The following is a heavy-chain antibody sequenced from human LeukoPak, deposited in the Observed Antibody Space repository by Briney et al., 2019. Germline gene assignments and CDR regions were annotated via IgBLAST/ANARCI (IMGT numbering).Heavy chain of an antibody. CDR2: IRSSSSYI. CDR3: ARAGGELLWFGESTKSRVTAMGP. V-gene: IGHV3-21*01. D-gene: IGHD3-10*01. J-gene: IGHJ5*02. Sequence: PGGSLGLSCAASGFIFSSYSMNGVRQAPGKGREGVSSIRSSSSYIYSADSVKGRFKIPRDNANNSMYLQMNSLRAEDTAVYYCARAGGELLWFGESTKSRVTAMGPWGQGTLATVSS. CDR1: GFIFSSYS.